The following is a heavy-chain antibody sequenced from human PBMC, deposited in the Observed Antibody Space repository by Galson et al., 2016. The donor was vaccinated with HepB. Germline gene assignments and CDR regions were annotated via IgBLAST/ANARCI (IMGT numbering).Heavy chain of an antibody. J-gene: IGHJ6*02. D-gene: IGHD1-20*01. CDR2: ISGTGGTT. Sequence: SLRLSCAASGFPTFTNFAMSWVRQAPGKRLEWVSAISGTGGTTYYADSVQGRFTISRDNSKNTLYLQMNSLRADDTAVYYCAKGTKHNWNYGMDVWGQGTTVTVSS. CDR1: GFPTFTNFA. V-gene: IGHV3-23*01. CDR3: AKGTKHNWNYGMDV.